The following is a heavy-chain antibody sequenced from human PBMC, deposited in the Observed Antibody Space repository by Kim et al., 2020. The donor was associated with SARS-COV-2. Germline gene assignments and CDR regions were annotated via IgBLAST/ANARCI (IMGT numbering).Heavy chain of an antibody. CDR1: GYTLTELS. V-gene: IGHV1-24*01. Sequence: ASVKVSCKVSGYTLTELSMHWVRQAPGKGLEWMGGFDPEDGETIYAQKFQGRVTMTEDTSTDTAYMELSSLRSEDTAVYYCATGPAMTRAHWFDPWGQGTLVTVSS. J-gene: IGHJ5*02. CDR3: ATGPAMTRAHWFDP. D-gene: IGHD2-2*01. CDR2: FDPEDGET.